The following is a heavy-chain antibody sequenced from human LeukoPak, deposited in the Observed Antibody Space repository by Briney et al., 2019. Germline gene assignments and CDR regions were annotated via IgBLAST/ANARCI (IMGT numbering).Heavy chain of an antibody. Sequence: PVKVSCKASGGTFSSYAISWVRQAPGQGLEWMGGIIPIFGTANYAQKFQGRVTITADESTSTAYMELSSLRSEDTAVYYCARDQKYSHAADYWGQGTLVTVSS. CDR1: GGTFSSYA. V-gene: IGHV1-69*01. CDR3: ARDQKYSHAADY. CDR2: IIPIFGTA. J-gene: IGHJ4*02. D-gene: IGHD5-18*01.